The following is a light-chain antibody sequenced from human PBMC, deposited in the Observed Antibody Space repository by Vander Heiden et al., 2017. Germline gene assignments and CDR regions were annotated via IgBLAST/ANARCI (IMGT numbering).Light chain of an antibody. Sequence: SSELTQDLAVSVALGQTDRITCQGDSLSNHYPSCYQQKPGQAPLLVIYGNNNRPSGTPHRFSASSSGNTASLTITVAQAEDEADYYCNSRDSSGNPHVVFGGGTKLTVL. CDR1: SLSNHY. J-gene: IGLJ2*01. CDR3: NSRDSSGNPHVV. V-gene: IGLV3-19*01. CDR2: GNN.